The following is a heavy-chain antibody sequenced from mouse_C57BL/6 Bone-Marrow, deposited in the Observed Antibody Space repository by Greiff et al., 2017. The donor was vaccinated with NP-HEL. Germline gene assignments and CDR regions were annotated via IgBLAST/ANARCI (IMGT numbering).Heavy chain of an antibody. CDR1: GYTFTSYW. J-gene: IGHJ3*01. Sequence: QVQLQQPGAELVKPGASVKLSCKASGYTFTSYWMHWVKQRPGQGLEWIGMIHPNSGRTNYNEKFKSKATLTVDKSSSTAYMQLSSLTSEDSAVYYCARVPPDGYYLAWFAYWGQGTLVTVSA. CDR2: IHPNSGRT. CDR3: ARVPPDGYYLAWFAY. V-gene: IGHV1-64*01. D-gene: IGHD2-3*01.